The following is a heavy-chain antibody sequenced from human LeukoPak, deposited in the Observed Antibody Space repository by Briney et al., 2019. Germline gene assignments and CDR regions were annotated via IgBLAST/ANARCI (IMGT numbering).Heavy chain of an antibody. Sequence: SETLSLTCTVSGYSISSGYYWGWIRQPPWKGLELIGSISHSGSTYYNPSLKSRVTISVDTSKNQISLKLSAVTAADTAVYYCARGGSSGYYYFDYWGQGTLVTVSS. CDR2: ISHSGST. V-gene: IGHV4-38-2*02. J-gene: IGHJ4*02. D-gene: IGHD3-22*01. CDR1: GYSISSGYY. CDR3: ARGGSSGYYYFDY.